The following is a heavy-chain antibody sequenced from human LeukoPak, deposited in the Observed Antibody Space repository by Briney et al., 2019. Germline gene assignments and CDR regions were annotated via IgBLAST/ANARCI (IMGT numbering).Heavy chain of an antibody. J-gene: IGHJ6*03. CDR2: ISGSSSTI. V-gene: IGHV3-48*04. Sequence: GGSLRLSCAASGFTFSSYSTNWVRQAPGKGLEWLSYISGSSSTIYYADSVKGRFTISRDNAKNSLYLQMNSLRAEDTAVYYCARESLGYCSGSTCYYFYMDFWGKGTTVTVSS. D-gene: IGHD2-15*01. CDR1: GFTFSSYS. CDR3: ARESLGYCSGSTCYYFYMDF.